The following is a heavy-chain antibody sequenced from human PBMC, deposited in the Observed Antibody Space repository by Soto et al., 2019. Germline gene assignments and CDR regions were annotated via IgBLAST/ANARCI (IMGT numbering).Heavy chain of an antibody. CDR2: IYSGGST. CDR3: AREDGCRGGDAFDI. J-gene: IGHJ3*02. D-gene: IGHD6-19*01. V-gene: IGHV3-66*01. Sequence: EVQLVESGGGLVQPGGSLRLSCAASGFTVSSNYMSWVRQAPGKGLEWVSVIYSGGSTYYADSVKGRFTISRDNSKNTLYLQMNSLRAEDTAVYYCAREDGCRGGDAFDIWGQGTMVTVSS. CDR1: GFTVSSNY.